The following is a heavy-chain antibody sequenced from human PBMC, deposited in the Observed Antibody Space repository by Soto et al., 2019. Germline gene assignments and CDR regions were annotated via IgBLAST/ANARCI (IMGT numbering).Heavy chain of an antibody. Sequence: PVESLKISCNGSGYSFTSYWIGLVRQMPGKGLELMGIIYPGDSDTRYSPSFQGQVTISADKSISTAYLQWSSLKASDTAMYYCARRSSRYYFDYWGQGTLVTVSS. CDR1: GYSFTSYW. V-gene: IGHV5-51*01. CDR3: ARRSSRYYFDY. J-gene: IGHJ4*02. D-gene: IGHD6-13*01. CDR2: IYPGDSDT.